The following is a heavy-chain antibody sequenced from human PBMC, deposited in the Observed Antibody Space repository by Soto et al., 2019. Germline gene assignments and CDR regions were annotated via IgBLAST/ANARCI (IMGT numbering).Heavy chain of an antibody. CDR1: GLTVTSNY. Sequence: EVQLVESGGALVQPGGSLRLSCAASGLTVTSNYMTWVRQAPGKGLEWLSVIYTRGTTYYADSVRGRFTLSRDDSKNTVNLRMNSLRVDDTAVYYCARHPHRGYAFDNWGQGTLVIVSS. CDR3: ARHPHRGYAFDN. CDR2: IYTRGTT. D-gene: IGHD7-27*01. J-gene: IGHJ3*02. V-gene: IGHV3-66*04.